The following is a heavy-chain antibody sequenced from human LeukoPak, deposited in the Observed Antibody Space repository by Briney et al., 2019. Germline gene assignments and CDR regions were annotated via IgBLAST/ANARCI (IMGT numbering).Heavy chain of an antibody. CDR3: ARDTTCSDGSCYQGFDY. CDR2: INPSGGST. V-gene: IGHV1-46*01. J-gene: IGHJ4*02. CDR1: GYTFTSYY. D-gene: IGHD2-15*01. Sequence: ASVKVSCKASGYTFTSYYMHWVRQAPGQGLEWMGIINPSGGSTSYAQKFQGRVTMTRDTSTSTVYMELSSLRSEDTAVYYCARDTTCSDGSCYQGFDYWGQGTLVTVSS.